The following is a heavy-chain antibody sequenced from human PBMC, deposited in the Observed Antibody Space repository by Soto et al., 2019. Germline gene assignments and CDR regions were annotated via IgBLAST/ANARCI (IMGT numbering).Heavy chain of an antibody. J-gene: IGHJ4*02. V-gene: IGHV1-2*02. CDR1: GYTFTGYY. Sequence: ASVKVSCKASGYTFTGYYMHWVRQAPGQGLEWMGWINPNSGGTNYAQKFQGRVTMTRDTSISTAYMELSRLRSDDTAVYYCAREMFPRDSSSPYYWGQGTLVTVSS. CDR3: AREMFPRDSSSPYY. CDR2: INPNSGGT. D-gene: IGHD6-13*01.